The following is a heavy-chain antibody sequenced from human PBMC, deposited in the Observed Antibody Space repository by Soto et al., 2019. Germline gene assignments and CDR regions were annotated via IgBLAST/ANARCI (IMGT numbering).Heavy chain of an antibody. V-gene: IGHV3-30*18. Sequence: PGGSLRLSCAASGFTFSSYGMHWVRQAPGKGLEWVAVISYDGSNKYYADSVKGRFTISRDNSKNTLYLQMNSLRAEDTAVYYCAKDSRVARWLQFAFDYWGQGTLVTVSS. CDR1: GFTFSSYG. CDR2: ISYDGSNK. J-gene: IGHJ4*02. CDR3: AKDSRVARWLQFAFDY. D-gene: IGHD5-12*01.